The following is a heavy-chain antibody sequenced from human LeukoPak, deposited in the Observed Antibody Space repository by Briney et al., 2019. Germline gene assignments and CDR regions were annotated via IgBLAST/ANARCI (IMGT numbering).Heavy chain of an antibody. CDR2: IYHSGST. CDR1: GGSISSGGYS. CDR3: ARRWSVGRQDLDY. Sequence: SQTLSLTCAVSGGSISSGGYSWSWIRQPPGKGLEWIGYIYHSGSTYYNPSLKSRVTISVDTSKNQFSLKLSSVTAADTAVYYCARRWSVGRQDLDYWGQGTLVTVSS. V-gene: IGHV4-30-2*02. J-gene: IGHJ4*02. D-gene: IGHD2-15*01.